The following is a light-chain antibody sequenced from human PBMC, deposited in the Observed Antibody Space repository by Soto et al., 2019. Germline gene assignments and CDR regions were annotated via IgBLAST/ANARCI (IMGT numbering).Light chain of an antibody. Sequence: EIVMTQSPATLSVSPGERATLSCRASQSVSSNLAWYQQQPGQAPRLLIYGASTRATGIPARFSGSGSVTEFTLTISSLQSEDFAVYYCQQYNNWPRTFGQGTKLEIK. CDR3: QQYNNWPRT. CDR1: QSVSSN. J-gene: IGKJ2*01. CDR2: GAS. V-gene: IGKV3-15*01.